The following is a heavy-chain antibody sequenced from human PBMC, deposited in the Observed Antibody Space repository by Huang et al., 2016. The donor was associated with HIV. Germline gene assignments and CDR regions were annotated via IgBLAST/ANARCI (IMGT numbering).Heavy chain of an antibody. CDR1: GGSISSRTYY. D-gene: IGHD3-10*01. Sequence: QTRLQESGPGLVKPSETLSLTCTVSGGSISSRTYYWAWIRQPPGKGLEWIGNFYYSGINHYRPSRRRRITMSLDTSKNQFSLRLTSVTAADTAVYYCARGGSHFAGWDGFPVHPLDLWGRGTMVTVSS. V-gene: IGHV4-39*01. J-gene: IGHJ3*01. CDR2: FYYSGIN. CDR3: ARGGSHFAGWDGFPVHPLDL.